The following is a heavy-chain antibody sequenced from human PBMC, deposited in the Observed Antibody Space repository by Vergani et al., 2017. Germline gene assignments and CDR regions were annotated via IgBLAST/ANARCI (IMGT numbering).Heavy chain of an antibody. CDR3: WIYDSSGYYPWDYFDY. V-gene: IGHV1-69*01. Sequence: QVQLVQSGAEVKKPGSSVKVSCKASGGTFSSYAISWVRQAPGQGLEWMGGIIPIFGTANYAQKFQGRVAITADESTSTAYMELSSLRSEDTAVYYCWIYDSSGYYPWDYFDYWGQGTLVTVSS. D-gene: IGHD3-22*01. CDR2: IIPIFGTA. J-gene: IGHJ4*02. CDR1: GGTFSSYA.